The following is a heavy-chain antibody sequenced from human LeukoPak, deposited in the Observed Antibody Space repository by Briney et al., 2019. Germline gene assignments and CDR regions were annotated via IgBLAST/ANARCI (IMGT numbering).Heavy chain of an antibody. Sequence: GGSLRLSCVASGFTLSNHVMSWVRQAPGKGLEWVSGVSGGGFDTYYTDSVKGRFTISRDNSKNMVYPQMNSLRAEDTAVYYCTRRAGGNLYDLDNWGQGTLVTVSS. D-gene: IGHD2-8*02. CDR3: TRRAGGNLYDLDN. J-gene: IGHJ4*02. CDR2: VSGGGFDT. CDR1: GFTLSNHV. V-gene: IGHV3-23*01.